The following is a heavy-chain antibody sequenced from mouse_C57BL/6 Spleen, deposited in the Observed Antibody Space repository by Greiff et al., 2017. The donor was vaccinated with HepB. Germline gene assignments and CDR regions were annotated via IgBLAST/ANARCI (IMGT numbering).Heavy chain of an antibody. CDR1: GFTFSDYY. CDR2: INYDGSST. D-gene: IGHD1-1*01. Sequence: VQLKESEGGLVQPGSSMKLSCTASGFTFSDYYMAWVRQVPEKGLEWVANINYDGSSTYYLDSLKSRFIISRDNAKNILYMQMSSLKSEDTDTYYCARDGGYYGSSVGAMDYWGQGTSVTVSS. V-gene: IGHV5-16*01. CDR3: ARDGGYYGSSVGAMDY. J-gene: IGHJ4*01.